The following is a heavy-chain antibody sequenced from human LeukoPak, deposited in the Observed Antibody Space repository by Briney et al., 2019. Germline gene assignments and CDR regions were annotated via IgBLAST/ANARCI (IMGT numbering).Heavy chain of an antibody. Sequence: ASVKVFCKASGYTFTSYSISWVRQAPGQRLEGMGWVTAYNGNTNYAQKLQGRVTMTTDTSTSTAYMELRSLRSDDTAVYYCARAPITILESYYYYYMDVWGKGTTVTVSS. V-gene: IGHV1-18*01. CDR2: VTAYNGNT. CDR3: ARAPITILESYYYYYMDV. J-gene: IGHJ6*03. D-gene: IGHD3-3*01. CDR1: GYTFTSYS.